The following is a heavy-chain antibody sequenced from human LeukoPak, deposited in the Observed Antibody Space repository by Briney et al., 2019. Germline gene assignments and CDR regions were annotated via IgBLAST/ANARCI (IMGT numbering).Heavy chain of an antibody. J-gene: IGHJ5*02. CDR3: ARVALLWFGELNSKYNWFDP. Sequence: ASVKVSCKASGYTLTSYGISWVRQAPGQGLEWMGWISAYNGNTNYAQKLQGRVTMTTDTSTSTAYMELRSLRSDDTAVYYCARVALLWFGELNSKYNWFDPWGQGTLVTVSS. V-gene: IGHV1-18*01. D-gene: IGHD3-10*01. CDR1: GYTLTSYG. CDR2: ISAYNGNT.